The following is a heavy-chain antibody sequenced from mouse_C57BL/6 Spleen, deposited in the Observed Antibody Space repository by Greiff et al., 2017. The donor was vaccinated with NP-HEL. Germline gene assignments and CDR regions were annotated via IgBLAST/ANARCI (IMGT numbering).Heavy chain of an antibody. J-gene: IGHJ3*01. CDR3: ARPAYYSNYGFAY. Sequence: QVQLQQSGAELVMPGASVKLSCKASGYTFTSYWMHWVKQRPGQGLEWIGEIDPSDSYTNYNQKFKGKSTLTVDKSSSTAYMQLSSLTSEDSAVYYCARPAYYSNYGFAYWGQGTLVTVSA. D-gene: IGHD2-5*01. CDR2: IDPSDSYT. V-gene: IGHV1-69*01. CDR1: GYTFTSYW.